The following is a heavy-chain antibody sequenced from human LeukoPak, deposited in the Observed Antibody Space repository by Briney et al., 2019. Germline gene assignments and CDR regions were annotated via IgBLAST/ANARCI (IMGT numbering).Heavy chain of an antibody. D-gene: IGHD3-22*01. CDR2: MNPNSGDT. CDR1: GYTFTNYD. V-gene: IGHV1-8*01. Sequence: GASVKVSCKASGYTFTNYDINWVRQATGQGPEWMGWMNPNSGDTGYAQNFQGRVTMTRDTSIRTAYMELSSLRSEDTAVYYCAREKIVGYIVPHYFDYWGQGTLVTVSS. J-gene: IGHJ4*02. CDR3: AREKIVGYIVPHYFDY.